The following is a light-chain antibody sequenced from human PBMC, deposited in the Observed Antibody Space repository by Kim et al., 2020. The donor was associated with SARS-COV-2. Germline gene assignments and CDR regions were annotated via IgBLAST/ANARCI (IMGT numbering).Light chain of an antibody. CDR3: SSYTSSNTLV. V-gene: IGLV2-14*03. J-gene: IGLJ2*01. CDR1: SSDVGGYNY. Sequence: QSVLTQPASVSGSPGQSITISCTGTSSDVGGYNYVSWYQQHPGKVPKFIIYDVSKRPSGVSNRFSGSKSGNTASLTISGLQAEDEADYYCSSYTSSNTLVFGGGTQLTVL. CDR2: DVS.